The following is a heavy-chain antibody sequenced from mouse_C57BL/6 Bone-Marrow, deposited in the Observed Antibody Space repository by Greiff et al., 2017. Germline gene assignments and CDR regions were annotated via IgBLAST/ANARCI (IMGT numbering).Heavy chain of an antibody. V-gene: IGHV5-12*01. J-gene: IGHJ3*01. D-gene: IGHD2-5*01. CDR1: GFTFSDYY. CDR2: ISNGGGST. Sequence: EVQVVESGGGLVQPGGSLKLSCAASGFTFSDYYMYWVRQTPEKRLEWVAYISNGGGSTYYPDTVKGRFTISRDNAKNTLYLQMSRLQSEDTAMYYCASPYSNGVAWCAYWGQGTLVTVSA. CDR3: ASPYSNGVAWCAY.